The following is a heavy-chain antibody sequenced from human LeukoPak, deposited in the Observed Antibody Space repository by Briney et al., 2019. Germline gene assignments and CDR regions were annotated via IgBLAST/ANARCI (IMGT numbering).Heavy chain of an antibody. CDR3: ARVSGLWNDD. Sequence: PGGSLRLSCAASGFSVSSNHMSWVRQAPGKGLEWVSIIYSGGSTYYADSVKGRFTISRDNSKNTLYLQMKSLRAEDTAVYYCARVSGLWNDDWGQGTLVTVSS. J-gene: IGHJ4*02. CDR2: IYSGGST. V-gene: IGHV3-53*01. CDR1: GFSVSSNH. D-gene: IGHD5-18*01.